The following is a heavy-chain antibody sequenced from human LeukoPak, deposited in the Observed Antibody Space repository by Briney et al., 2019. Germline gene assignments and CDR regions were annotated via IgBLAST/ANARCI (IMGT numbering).Heavy chain of an antibody. J-gene: IGHJ4*02. V-gene: IGHV3-20*04. CDR2: INWNGGST. D-gene: IGHD3-9*01. CDR3: ARGYRYYYFDY. Sequence: GGSLRLSCAASGFTFDDYGMSWVRQAPGKGLEWVSGINWNGGSTGYADSVKGRFTISRDNAKNSLYLQVNSLRAEDTALYYCARGYRYYYFDYWGQGTLVTVSS. CDR1: GFTFDDYG.